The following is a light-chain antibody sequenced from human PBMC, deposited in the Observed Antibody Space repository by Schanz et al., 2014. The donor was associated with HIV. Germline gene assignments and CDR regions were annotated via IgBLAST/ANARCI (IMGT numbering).Light chain of an antibody. V-gene: IGKV3-11*01. CDR3: QQANSFPLT. CDR2: DAS. Sequence: EIVMTQSPGPLSVSPGERVTLSCRASQSVRSNLAWYQQRPGQAPRLLIYDASYRATGIPARFSGSGSGTDFTLTISSLEPEDFATYYCQQANSFPLTFGGGTKVEIK. CDR1: QSVRSN. J-gene: IGKJ4*01.